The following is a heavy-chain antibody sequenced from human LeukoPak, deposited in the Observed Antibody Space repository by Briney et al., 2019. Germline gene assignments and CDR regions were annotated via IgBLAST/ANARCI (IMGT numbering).Heavy chain of an antibody. Sequence: PGGSLRLSCAASGFSFSNYGMHWVRQAPGKGLEWVAVIWYDGSNKYYADSVKGRFTISRDNSKNTLYLQMNSLRAEDTAVYYCAKDRGGYYYYFDYWGQGTLVTVSS. CDR3: AKDRGGYYYYFDY. CDR2: IWYDGSNK. V-gene: IGHV3-33*06. J-gene: IGHJ4*02. CDR1: GFSFSNYG. D-gene: IGHD3-22*01.